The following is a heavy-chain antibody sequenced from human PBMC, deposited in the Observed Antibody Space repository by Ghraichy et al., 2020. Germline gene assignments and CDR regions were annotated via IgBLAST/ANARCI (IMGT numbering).Heavy chain of an antibody. V-gene: IGHV4-59*01. J-gene: IGHJ6*03. Sequence: SETLSLTCTVSGGSISSYYWSWIRQPPGKGLEWIGYIYYSGSTNYNPSLKSRVTISVDTSKNQFSLKLSSVTAADTAVYYCARDLRSEYCSSTSCYYYYYMDVWGKGTTVTVSS. CDR2: IYYSGST. D-gene: IGHD2-2*01. CDR3: ARDLRSEYCSSTSCYYYYYMDV. CDR1: GGSISSYY.